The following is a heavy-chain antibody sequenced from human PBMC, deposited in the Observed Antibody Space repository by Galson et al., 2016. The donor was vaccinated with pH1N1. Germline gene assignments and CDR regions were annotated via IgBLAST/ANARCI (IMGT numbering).Heavy chain of an antibody. Sequence: SLRLSCAASGFTFDDYAMHWVRQAPGKGLEWVSGISWNGGSIGYADSVKGRFTISRDNAKNSLYLQMNSLRAEDTALYYCAKLDGYNWGYFQHWGQGTLVTVSS. V-gene: IGHV3-9*01. CDR2: ISWNGGSI. CDR3: AKLDGYNWGYFQH. CDR1: GFTFDDYA. J-gene: IGHJ1*01. D-gene: IGHD5-24*01.